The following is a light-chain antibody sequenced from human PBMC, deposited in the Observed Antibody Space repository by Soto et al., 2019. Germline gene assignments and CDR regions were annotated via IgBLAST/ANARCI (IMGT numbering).Light chain of an antibody. CDR2: EVS. CDR1: SSDVGGYSY. V-gene: IGLV2-8*01. CDR3: AAWDDSLSVLV. Sequence: QSALTQPPSASGSPGQSVTISCTGTSSDVGGYSYVSWYQQHPGKAPKLMIYEVSKRPSGVPDRFSGSKSGNTASLTVSGLQAEDEADYYCAAWDDSLSVLVFGGGTKLTVL. J-gene: IGLJ3*02.